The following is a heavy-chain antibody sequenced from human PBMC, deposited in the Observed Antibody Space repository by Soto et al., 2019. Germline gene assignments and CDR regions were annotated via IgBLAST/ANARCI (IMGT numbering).Heavy chain of an antibody. Sequence: GGSLKISCKGSGYSFTSYWIGWVRQVPVKGLEWMGIIYPGDSDTRYSPSFQGQVTISADKSISTAYLQWSSLKASDTAMYYCASRPTITINYRVPFDIWVQRTTV. CDR2: IYPGDSDT. V-gene: IGHV5-51*01. CDR1: GYSFTSYW. CDR3: ASRPTITINYRVPFDI. D-gene: IGHD3-10*01. J-gene: IGHJ3*02.